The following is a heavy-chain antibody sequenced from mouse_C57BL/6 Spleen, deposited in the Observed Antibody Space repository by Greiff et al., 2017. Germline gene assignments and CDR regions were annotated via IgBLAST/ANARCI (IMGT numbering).Heavy chain of an antibody. Sequence: QVQLQQPGAELVKPGASVTLSCKASGYTFTSYWMHWVKQRPGRGLEWIGRIDPNSGGTKYNEKFKSKATLTVDKPSSTAYMQLSSQTSEDSAVYYCARNDGYQFAYWGQGTLVTVSA. CDR3: ARNDGYQFAY. D-gene: IGHD2-3*01. V-gene: IGHV1-72*01. J-gene: IGHJ3*01. CDR1: GYTFTSYW. CDR2: IDPNSGGT.